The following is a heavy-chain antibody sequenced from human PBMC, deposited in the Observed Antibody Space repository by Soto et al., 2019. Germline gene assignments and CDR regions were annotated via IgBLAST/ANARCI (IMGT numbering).Heavy chain of an antibody. V-gene: IGHV1-18*01. CDR1: GYTFTSYG. Sequence: GASVKVSCKASGYTFTSYGISWVRQAPGQGLEWMGWISAYNGNTNYAQKLQGRVTTTTDTSTSTAYMELRSLRPDDTAVYYCARDYTIDYDFWSGYPTQYNWFDPWGQGTLVTVSS. J-gene: IGHJ5*02. CDR3: ARDYTIDYDFWSGYPTQYNWFDP. D-gene: IGHD3-3*01. CDR2: ISAYNGNT.